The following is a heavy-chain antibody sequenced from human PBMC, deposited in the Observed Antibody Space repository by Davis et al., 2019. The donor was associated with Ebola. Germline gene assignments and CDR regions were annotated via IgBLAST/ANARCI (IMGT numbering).Heavy chain of an antibody. CDR2: IYYSGST. D-gene: IGHD2/OR15-2a*01. CDR1: GGSISSGDYY. V-gene: IGHV4-30-4*01. J-gene: IGHJ3*02. CDR3: ASFILPLDAFDI. Sequence: PSETLSLTCTVSGGSISSGDYYWSWIRQPPGKGLEWIGYIYYSGSTYYNPSLKSRVTISVDTSKNQFSLKLSSVTAADTAVYYCASFILPLDAFDIWGQGTMVTVSS.